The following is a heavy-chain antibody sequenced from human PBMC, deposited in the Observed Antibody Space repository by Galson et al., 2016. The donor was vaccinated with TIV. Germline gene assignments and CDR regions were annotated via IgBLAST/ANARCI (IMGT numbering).Heavy chain of an antibody. J-gene: IGHJ4*02. CDR3: ARERASGYAYYFDF. CDR1: GYRFSHYW. V-gene: IGHV5-51*03. Sequence: QSGAEVKETGESLKISCKGSGYRFSHYWIAWVRQMPGKGLEWMGDIYPVDSDTRYSPSFQGQVTISADKSISTAYLQWNSLKASDSASYYCARERASGYAYYFDFWGQGTLVTVSS. CDR2: IYPVDSDT. D-gene: IGHD6-25*01.